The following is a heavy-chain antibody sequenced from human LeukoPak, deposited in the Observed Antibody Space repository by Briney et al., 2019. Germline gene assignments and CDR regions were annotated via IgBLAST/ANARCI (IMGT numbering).Heavy chain of an antibody. CDR3: ARGRSRFGELLNY. D-gene: IGHD3-10*01. Sequence: ASVKVSCKASGGTFNSYAISWVRQAPGQGLEWMGGIIPIFGTANYAQKFQGRVTMTRNTSISTAYMELSSLRSEDTAVYYCARGRSRFGELLNYWGQGTLVTVSS. J-gene: IGHJ4*02. V-gene: IGHV1-69*05. CDR2: IIPIFGTA. CDR1: GGTFNSYA.